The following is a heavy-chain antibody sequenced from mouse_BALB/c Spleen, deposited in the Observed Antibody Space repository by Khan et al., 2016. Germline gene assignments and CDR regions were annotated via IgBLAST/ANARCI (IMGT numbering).Heavy chain of an antibody. CDR1: GFNIKDTY. CDR3: ARFDGYYVYFDY. Sequence: MQLEESGAELVKPGASVKLSCTASGFNIKDTYMHWVKQRPEQGLEWIGRIDPANGNTKYDPKFQGKATITADTSSNTAYLQLSSLTSEDTAVYYCARFDGYYVYFDYWGQGTTLTVSS. D-gene: IGHD2-3*01. V-gene: IGHV14-3*02. CDR2: IDPANGNT. J-gene: IGHJ2*01.